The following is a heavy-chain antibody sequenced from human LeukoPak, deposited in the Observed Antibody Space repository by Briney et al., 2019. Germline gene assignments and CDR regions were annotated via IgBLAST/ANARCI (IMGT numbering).Heavy chain of an antibody. CDR3: ARDLHIAAAGPFRGFDY. J-gene: IGHJ4*02. D-gene: IGHD6-13*01. Sequence: ASVKVSCKASGYTFTSYGISWVRQAPGQGLEWMGWISAYNGNTNYAQKLQGRVTITADESTSTAYMELSSLRSEDTAVYYCARDLHIAAAGPFRGFDYWGQGTLVTVSS. CDR1: GYTFTSYG. V-gene: IGHV1-18*01. CDR2: ISAYNGNT.